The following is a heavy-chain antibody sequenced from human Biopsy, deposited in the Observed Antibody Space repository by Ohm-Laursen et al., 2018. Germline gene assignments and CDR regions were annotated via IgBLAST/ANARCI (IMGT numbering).Heavy chain of an antibody. V-gene: IGHV1-46*01. CDR3: ARNTGWYGDLYYFDY. J-gene: IGHJ4*02. CDR1: GYSFTSYY. Sequence: ATVKISCKASGYSFTSYYMHWVRQAPGQGLGWMGMINPSGSTTSYPQIFQGRVTMTRDTSKSTVYMELSSLRSADTAVYFCARNTGWYGDLYYFDYWGQGTLVTVSS. D-gene: IGHD6-19*01. CDR2: INPSGSTT.